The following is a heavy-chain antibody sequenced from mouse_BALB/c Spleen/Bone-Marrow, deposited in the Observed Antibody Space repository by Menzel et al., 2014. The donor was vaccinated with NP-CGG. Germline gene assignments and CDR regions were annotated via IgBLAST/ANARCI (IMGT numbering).Heavy chain of an antibody. J-gene: IGHJ2*01. V-gene: IGHV1S130*01. CDR3: ARELGRGYYSDY. D-gene: IGHD4-1*01. CDR1: GYTFTSSW. CDR2: IHPNSGNT. Sequence: QVQLQQSGSVLVRPGASVKLSCKASGYTFTSSWMHWAKQRPGQGLEWIGEIHPNSGNTNYNEKFKGKATLTVDTSSSTAYVDLSSLTSEDSAVYYCARELGRGYYSDYWGQGTTLTVSS.